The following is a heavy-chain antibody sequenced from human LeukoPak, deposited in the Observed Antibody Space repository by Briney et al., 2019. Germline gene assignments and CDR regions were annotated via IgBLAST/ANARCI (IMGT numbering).Heavy chain of an antibody. Sequence: PGGSLRLSCAASGFSFDDYGMNWVRQAPGKGLEWVCRINANGASTAYADSVKGRFTISRDNAKNSLYLQMNSLRAEDTAVYYCARSGAGSDYWGQGTLVTVSS. CDR2: INANGAST. CDR1: GFSFDDYG. J-gene: IGHJ4*02. D-gene: IGHD1-14*01. V-gene: IGHV3-20*04. CDR3: ARSGAGSDY.